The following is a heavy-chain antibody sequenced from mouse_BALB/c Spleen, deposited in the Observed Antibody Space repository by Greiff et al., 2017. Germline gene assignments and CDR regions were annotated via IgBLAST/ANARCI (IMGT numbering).Heavy chain of an antibody. Sequence: EVKVVESGGGLVQPGGSRKLSCAASGFTFSSFGMHWVRQAPEKGLEWVAYISSGSSTIYYADTVKGRFTISRDNPKNTLFLQMTSLRSEDTAMYYCARSELGRTYAMDYWGQGTSVTVSS. V-gene: IGHV5-17*02. CDR2: ISSGSSTI. D-gene: IGHD4-1*01. CDR3: ARSELGRTYAMDY. J-gene: IGHJ4*01. CDR1: GFTFSSFG.